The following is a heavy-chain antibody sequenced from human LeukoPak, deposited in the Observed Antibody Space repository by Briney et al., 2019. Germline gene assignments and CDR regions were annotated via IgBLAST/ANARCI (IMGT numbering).Heavy chain of an antibody. Sequence: GGSLRLSCAASEFSVGSNYMTWVRQAPGKGLEWVSLIYSGGSTYYADSVKGRFTISRDNSKNTLYLQMNTLRAEDTAVYFCAREEHYRRYFALWGRGTLVTVSS. D-gene: IGHD3-16*02. V-gene: IGHV3-53*01. CDR2: IYSGGST. CDR1: EFSVGSNY. J-gene: IGHJ2*01. CDR3: AREEHYRRYFAL.